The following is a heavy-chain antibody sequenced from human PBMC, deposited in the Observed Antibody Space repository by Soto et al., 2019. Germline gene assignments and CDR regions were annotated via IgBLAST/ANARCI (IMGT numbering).Heavy chain of an antibody. J-gene: IGHJ6*02. D-gene: IGHD6-19*01. CDR2: ISVYSGST. CDR1: GSTFTSYG. Sequence: QVQRVQSGAGVKKPGASGRASCEALGSTFTSYGFIGGRQAPGRGLRWMGGISVYSGSTNYAQKLQGRVTMTTDRSTRAVYMELRSLRSDDTAVYYCARDSWGLAVPDYHYYAMDVWGQGTTVTVS. CDR3: ARDSWGLAVPDYHYYAMDV. V-gene: IGHV1-18*04.